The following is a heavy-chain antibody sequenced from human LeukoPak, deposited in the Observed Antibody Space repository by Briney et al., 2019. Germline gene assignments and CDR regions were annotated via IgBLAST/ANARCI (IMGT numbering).Heavy chain of an antibody. D-gene: IGHD6-19*01. CDR3: ASLGRSSGDFDY. CDR2: INSDGSST. CDR1: GFTFSSYW. Sequence: PGGSLRLSCAASGFTFSSYWMHWVRQAPGKGLVWVSRINSDGSSTSYADSVKGRFTISRDNAKNTLYLQMNSLRAEDTAVYYCASLGRSSGDFDYWGQGTLVTVSS. J-gene: IGHJ4*02. V-gene: IGHV3-74*01.